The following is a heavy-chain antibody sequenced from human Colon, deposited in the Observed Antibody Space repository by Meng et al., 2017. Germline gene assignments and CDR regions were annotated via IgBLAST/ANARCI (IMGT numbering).Heavy chain of an antibody. CDR3: ARDRGRLRFLEWFFDY. J-gene: IGHJ4*02. V-gene: IGHV3-30-3*01. CDR1: GFTFSSFS. D-gene: IGHD3-3*01. CDR2: MSSDGSKE. Sequence: QVQLVESGGGVVQPGKSLRLSCAASGFTFSSFSMHWVRQVPGKGLEWVTTMSSDGSKEYYADSVKGRFTVSRDNSKNTLYLQMNSLRPEDTAMYYCARDRGRLRFLEWFFDYWGQGTLVTVSS.